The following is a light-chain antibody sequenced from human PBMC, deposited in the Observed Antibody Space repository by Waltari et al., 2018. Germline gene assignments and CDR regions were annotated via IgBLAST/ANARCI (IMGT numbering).Light chain of an antibody. Sequence: EIVMTQSPANLSVSPGESATLSCRASQSLSSTFAWYQQKPGQAPRLLIYSTSTRATGIPARFSGSGSGTEFTLTISSLQSEDFAIYYCQQYNYWPWTFGQGTRVEIK. CDR3: QQYNYWPWT. CDR2: STS. J-gene: IGKJ1*01. V-gene: IGKV3D-15*01. CDR1: QSLSST.